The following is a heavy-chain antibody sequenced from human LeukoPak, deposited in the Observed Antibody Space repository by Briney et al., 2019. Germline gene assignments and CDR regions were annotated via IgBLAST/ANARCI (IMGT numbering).Heavy chain of an antibody. D-gene: IGHD3-22*01. Sequence: PGSSLRLSCAASGFAFSSYAMSWVRQAPGKGLEWVSSISGSDGSTSYADSVKGRFTISRDNSKNTLYLQMNGLRAEDTAVYYCAKTGGITLIVVVITAWGHGTLVTVS. CDR1: GFAFSSYA. V-gene: IGHV3-23*01. J-gene: IGHJ4*01. CDR2: ISGSDGST. CDR3: AKTGGITLIVVVITA.